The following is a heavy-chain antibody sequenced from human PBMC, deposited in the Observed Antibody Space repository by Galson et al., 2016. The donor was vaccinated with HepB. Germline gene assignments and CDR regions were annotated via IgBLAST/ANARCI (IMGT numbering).Heavy chain of an antibody. J-gene: IGHJ6*02. Sequence: SLRLSCAASGFTLGSSWMHWVRQAPGKGLVWISHINSAGTSPNYADSVKGRFTISRDNAKNTLYLQMNSLRVDDTAVYYCARGGYHSYYGVDVWGQGTTVTVSS. CDR3: ARGGYHSYYGVDV. CDR2: INSAGTSP. D-gene: IGHD3-10*01. V-gene: IGHV3-74*01. CDR1: GFTLGSSW.